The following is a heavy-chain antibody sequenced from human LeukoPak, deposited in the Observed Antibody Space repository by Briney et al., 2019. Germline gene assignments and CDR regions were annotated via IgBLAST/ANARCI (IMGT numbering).Heavy chain of an antibody. J-gene: IGHJ3*02. D-gene: IGHD3-10*01. CDR2: INPNSGGT. CDR1: GYTFTGYY. Sequence: GASVKVSCKASGYTFTGYYMHWVRQAPGQGLEWMGWINPNSGGTNYAQKFQGRVTMTRDTSISTAYMELSSLRSEDTAVYYCARWSHIGRVMVRGVIVAFDIWGQGTMVTVSS. V-gene: IGHV1-2*02. CDR3: ARWSHIGRVMVRGVIVAFDI.